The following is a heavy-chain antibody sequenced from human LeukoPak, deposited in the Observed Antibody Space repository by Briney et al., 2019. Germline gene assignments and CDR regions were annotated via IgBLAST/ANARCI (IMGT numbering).Heavy chain of an antibody. J-gene: IGHJ6*03. CDR2: IYYSGST. CDR3: AREISVYGRYYFYYYYMDV. Sequence: SETLSLTCTVSGGSISSYYWSWIRQPPGKGLEWIGYIYYSGSTNYNPSLKSRVTISVDTSKNQFSLKLSSVTAADTAVYYCAREISVYGRYYFYYYYMDVWGKGTTVTVSS. CDR1: GGSISSYY. D-gene: IGHD5/OR15-5a*01. V-gene: IGHV4-59*01.